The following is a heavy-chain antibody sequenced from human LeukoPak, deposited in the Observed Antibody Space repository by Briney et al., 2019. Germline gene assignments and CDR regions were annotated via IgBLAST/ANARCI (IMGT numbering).Heavy chain of an antibody. J-gene: IGHJ6*02. CDR1: GFTFDDYA. Sequence: GGSLRLSCAASGFTFDDYAMHWVRQAPGKGLEWVSSISSSSSYIYYADSVKGRFTISRDNAKNSLYLQMNSLRAEDTAVYYCARATLGYCSGGSCYQHYYYGMDVWGQGTTVTVSS. CDR3: ARATLGYCSGGSCYQHYYYGMDV. D-gene: IGHD2-15*01. CDR2: ISSSSSYI. V-gene: IGHV3-21*01.